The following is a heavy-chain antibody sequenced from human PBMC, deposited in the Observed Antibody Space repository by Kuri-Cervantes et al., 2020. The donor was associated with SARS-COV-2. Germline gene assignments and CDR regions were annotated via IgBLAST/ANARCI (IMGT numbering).Heavy chain of an antibody. J-gene: IGHJ4*02. V-gene: IGHV1-8*01. CDR3: SRALVGPTDAPGF. CDR1: GYTFTSYD. D-gene: IGHD3-10*01. CDR2: MNPNSGNT. Sequence: ASVKVSCKASGYTFTSYDINWVRQATGQGLEWMGWMNPNSGNTGYAQKFQGRVTMTRNTSISTAYMELSSLRSEDTAVFYCSRALVGPTDAPGFWGQGTLVTVSS.